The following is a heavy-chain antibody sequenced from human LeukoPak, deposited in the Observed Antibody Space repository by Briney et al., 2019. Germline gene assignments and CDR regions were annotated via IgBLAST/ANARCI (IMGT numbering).Heavy chain of an antibody. D-gene: IGHD3-9*01. Sequence: PGRSLRLSCAVSGFTFSSYGMHWVRQAPGKGLEWVAVISYDGRNIHYADSVKGRFTISRDNSKNTLYLQMNSLRAEDTAVYYCARGIAILTAGDYWGQGTLVTVSS. J-gene: IGHJ4*02. CDR2: ISYDGRNI. V-gene: IGHV3-30*19. CDR1: GFTFSSYG. CDR3: ARGIAILTAGDY.